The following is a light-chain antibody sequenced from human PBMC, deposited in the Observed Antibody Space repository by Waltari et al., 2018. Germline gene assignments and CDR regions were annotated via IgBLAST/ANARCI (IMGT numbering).Light chain of an antibody. CDR1: RKNIGHQG. V-gene: IGLV10-54*04. J-gene: IGLJ2*01. CDR2: RDN. Sequence: QAGLTQPPSVSKDLRQSATLTCTGNRKNIGHQGAAWLQQHQGHPPKLLSYRDNNRPSGISERFSASRSGNTASLTITGLQPEDEADYYCSAWDTTLTAWLFGGGTKLTVL. CDR3: SAWDTTLTAWL.